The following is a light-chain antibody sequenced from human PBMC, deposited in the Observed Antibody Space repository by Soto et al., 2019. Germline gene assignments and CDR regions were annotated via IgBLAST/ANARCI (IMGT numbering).Light chain of an antibody. CDR3: CSYSGSRTFV. Sequence: QSVLTQPASVSGSPGQSITLSCTGTSXDVGSYNLVSWYQQHPGKAPKLMIYEGSKRPSGVSTRFSGSKSGNTASLTISGLQAEDEADYYCCSYSGSRTFVFGTGTKVTVL. J-gene: IGLJ1*01. CDR1: SXDVGSYNL. V-gene: IGLV2-23*03. CDR2: EGS.